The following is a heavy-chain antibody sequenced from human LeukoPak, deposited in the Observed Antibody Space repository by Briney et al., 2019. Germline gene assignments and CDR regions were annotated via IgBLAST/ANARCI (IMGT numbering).Heavy chain of an antibody. V-gene: IGHV4-59*01. Sequence: SETLSLTCTVSGGSISSYYWSWIRQPPGKGLEWIGYIYYSGSTNYNPSLKSRVTISVDTSKNQFSLKLSSVTAADTAVYYCARGGYYDRKFDYWGQGALVTVSS. J-gene: IGHJ4*02. CDR3: ARGGYYDRKFDY. CDR1: GGSISSYY. D-gene: IGHD3-22*01. CDR2: IYYSGST.